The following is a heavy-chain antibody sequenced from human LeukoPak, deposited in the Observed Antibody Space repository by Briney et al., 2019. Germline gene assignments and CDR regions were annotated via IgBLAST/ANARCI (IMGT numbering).Heavy chain of an antibody. V-gene: IGHV4-34*01. CDR1: GGSFSGYY. CDR2: INHSGST. D-gene: IGHD2-2*01. J-gene: IGHJ4*02. CDR3: ARVVPAAIPFDY. Sequence: PSETLSLTCAVYGGSFSGYYWSWIRQPPGKGLEWIGEINHSGSTNYNPSLKSQVTISVDTSKNQFSLKLSSVTAADTAVYYCARVVPAAIPFDYWGQGTLVTVSS.